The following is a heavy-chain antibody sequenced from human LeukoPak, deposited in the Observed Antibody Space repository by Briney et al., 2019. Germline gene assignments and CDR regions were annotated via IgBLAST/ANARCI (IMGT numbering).Heavy chain of an antibody. J-gene: IGHJ4*02. D-gene: IGHD6-13*01. CDR2: IHHSGST. Sequence: PSETLSLTCAVSGGSISSSNWWNWVRQPPGKGLEWIGEIHHSGSTNYNPSLKSRVTISLDKSKNQFSLKLSSVTAVDTSVYYCDNKTIATPGTFDYWGQGTLVTVSS. V-gene: IGHV4-4*02. CDR3: DNKTIATPGTFDY. CDR1: GGSISSSNW.